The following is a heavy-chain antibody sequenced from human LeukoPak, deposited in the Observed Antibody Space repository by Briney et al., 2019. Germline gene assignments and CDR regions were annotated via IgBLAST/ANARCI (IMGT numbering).Heavy chain of an antibody. CDR2: IYTSGST. J-gene: IGHJ5*02. CDR3: ASLTGSGSYYNWFDP. D-gene: IGHD3-10*01. CDR1: GGSISSGSYY. Sequence: SETLSLTCTVSGGSISSGSYYWSWIRQPAGKGLEWIGRIYTSGSTNYNPSLKSRVTISVDTSKNQFSLKLSSVTAADTAVYYCASLTGSGSYYNWFDPWGQGTLVTVSS. V-gene: IGHV4-61*02.